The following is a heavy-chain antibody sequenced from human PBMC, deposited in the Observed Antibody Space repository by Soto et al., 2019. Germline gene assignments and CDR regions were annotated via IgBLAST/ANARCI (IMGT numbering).Heavy chain of an antibody. J-gene: IGHJ4*02. CDR1: GFTFSNAW. V-gene: IGHV3-15*01. D-gene: IGHD3-22*01. Sequence: GGSLRLSCAASGFTFSNAWMSWVRQAPGKGLEWVGRIRSKTDGGTTDYAAPVKGRFTISRDDSKDTLYLQMSSLRSEDTAVYYCARKGEYYDSSGYYEDGFDYWGQGTLVTVSS. CDR3: ARKGEYYDSSGYYEDGFDY. CDR2: IRSKTDGGTT.